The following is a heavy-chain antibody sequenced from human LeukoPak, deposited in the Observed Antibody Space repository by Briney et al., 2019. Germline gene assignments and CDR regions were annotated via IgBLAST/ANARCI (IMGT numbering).Heavy chain of an antibody. CDR1: GYTFTGYY. J-gene: IGHJ4*02. Sequence: ASVKVSCKASGYTFTGYYMHWVRQAPGKGLEWMGGFDPEDGETIYAQKFQGRVTMTEDTSTDTAYMELSSLRSEDTAVYYCATVGYYYDSSGYYYLRYWGQGTLVTVSS. D-gene: IGHD3-22*01. CDR2: FDPEDGET. V-gene: IGHV1-24*01. CDR3: ATVGYYYDSSGYYYLRY.